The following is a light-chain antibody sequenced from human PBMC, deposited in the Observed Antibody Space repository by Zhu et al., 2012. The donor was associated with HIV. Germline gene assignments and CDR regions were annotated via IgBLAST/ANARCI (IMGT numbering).Light chain of an antibody. CDR1: QSVGSN. Sequence: EMVMTQSPATLSVSPGERATLSCRTSQSVGSNLAWYQKKPGQAPRLLIYDASNRATDIPARFSGSGSGTDFTLTISSLEPEDFAVYYCQQRNNWPPIFTFGPGTKVDIK. CDR2: DAS. CDR3: QQRNNWPPIFT. J-gene: IGKJ3*01. V-gene: IGKV3-11*01.